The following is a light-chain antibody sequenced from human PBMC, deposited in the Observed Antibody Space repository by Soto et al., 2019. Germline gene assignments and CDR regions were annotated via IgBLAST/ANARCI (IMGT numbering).Light chain of an antibody. V-gene: IGLV1-51*01. J-gene: IGLJ1*01. CDR1: SSNIGGNS. Sequence: QSVLTQPPSVSAAPGQKVTISCSGSSSNIGGNSVSWYQQLPGTAPKLLIYDDNKRPSGIPDRFSGSKSGTSATLGITGFQTGNEADYYCGSWDSSLSDYVSGTGTKLTV. CDR2: DDN. CDR3: GSWDSSLSDYV.